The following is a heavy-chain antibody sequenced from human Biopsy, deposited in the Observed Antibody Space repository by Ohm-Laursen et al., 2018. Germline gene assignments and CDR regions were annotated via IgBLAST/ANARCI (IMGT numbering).Heavy chain of an antibody. CDR2: IRPLNGDT. J-gene: IGHJ4*02. CDR1: EDTFKRYA. V-gene: IGHV1-18*01. CDR3: ARGEVTFGELIVSLDS. Sequence: ASVKVSCKASEDTFKRYAITWVRQAPGQGLEWMGWIRPLNGDTKYGQKFQDRVTMTTDTSTSTVYMELTSLRSDDTAVYYCARGEVTFGELIVSLDSWGQGTLVTVSS. D-gene: IGHD3-16*02.